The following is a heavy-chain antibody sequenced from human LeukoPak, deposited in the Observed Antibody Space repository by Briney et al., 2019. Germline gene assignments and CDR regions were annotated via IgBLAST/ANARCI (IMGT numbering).Heavy chain of an antibody. CDR3: ARDIAAAGKDY. D-gene: IGHD6-13*01. Sequence: GGSLRLSCAASGFTFSDYYMSWIRQAPGKGLEWVSYISSSSSYTNDADSVKGRFTISRDNAKNSLYLQMNSLRAEDTAVYYCARDIAAAGKDYWGQGTLVTVSS. CDR1: GFTFSDYY. CDR2: ISSSSSYT. J-gene: IGHJ4*02. V-gene: IGHV3-11*06.